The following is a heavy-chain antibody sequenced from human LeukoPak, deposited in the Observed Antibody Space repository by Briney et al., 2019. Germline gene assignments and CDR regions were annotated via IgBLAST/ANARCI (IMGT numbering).Heavy chain of an antibody. D-gene: IGHD3-10*01. J-gene: IGHJ6*02. V-gene: IGHV3-33*01. CDR3: AREEGSGSYYKDYGMDV. CDR1: GFTFSNYG. Sequence: GGSLRLSCAASGFTFSNYGMHWVRQAPGKGLEWVAYIWYDGSNKYYTDSVKGRFTISRDNSKNTLYLQMNSLRAEDTAVYYCAREEGSGSYYKDYGMDVWGQGTTVTVSS. CDR2: IWYDGSNK.